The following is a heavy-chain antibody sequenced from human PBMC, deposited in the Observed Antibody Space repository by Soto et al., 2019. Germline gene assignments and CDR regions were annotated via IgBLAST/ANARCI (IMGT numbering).Heavy chain of an antibody. CDR3: ARDTGYSFVTFGMDT. Sequence: SVKVSCKLSGGTFSAYAVAWLRLAPGHGLEWLGAIMPVFGTTEYAKNFQGRVTITADDSTNTAYLNLSGLTSDDTAVYYCARDTGYSFVTFGMDTWGQGTKVTVSS. CDR1: GGTFSAYA. V-gene: IGHV1-69*13. D-gene: IGHD6-13*01. J-gene: IGHJ6*02. CDR2: IMPVFGTT.